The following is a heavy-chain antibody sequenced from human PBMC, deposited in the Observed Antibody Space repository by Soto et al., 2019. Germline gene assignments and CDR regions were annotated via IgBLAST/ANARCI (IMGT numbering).Heavy chain of an antibody. D-gene: IGHD2-2*01. V-gene: IGHV1-46*01. CDR2: INPSGGST. Sequence: QVQLVQSGAEVKKPGASVKVSCKASGYTFTSYYMHWVRQAPGQGLEWMGIINPSGGSTSYAQKFQGRVTMTRDTSTSTVYIGRSSLRYEDTAVYYCARDRAAVLLVVPDGGFDYWGQGTLVTVST. CDR3: ARDRAAVLLVVPDGGFDY. J-gene: IGHJ4*02. CDR1: GYTFTSYY.